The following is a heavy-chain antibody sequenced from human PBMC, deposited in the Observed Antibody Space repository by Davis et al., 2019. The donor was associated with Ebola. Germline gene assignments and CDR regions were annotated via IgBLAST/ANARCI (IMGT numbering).Heavy chain of an antibody. Sequence: GGSLRLSCAASGFTFNNYAMSWVRQAPGKGLEWVSGISGSGDNTYYAGSVKGRFTISRDNSRNTLYLQMNSLRAEDTAVYYCAKAPVRFLEWFTTDYWGKGTLVTVSS. CDR3: AKAPVRFLEWFTTDY. J-gene: IGHJ4*02. CDR1: GFTFNNYA. V-gene: IGHV3-23*01. D-gene: IGHD3-3*01. CDR2: ISGSGDNT.